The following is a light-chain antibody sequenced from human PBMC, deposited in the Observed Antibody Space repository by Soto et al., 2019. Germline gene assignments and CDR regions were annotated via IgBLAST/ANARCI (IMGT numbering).Light chain of an antibody. V-gene: IGKV3D-15*01. Sequence: EIVMTQSPATLSVSAGERATLSCRASQTVSSNLAWYQQKPGQAPRLLIYGASTRATVIPARFSGSGSGTDFSLTISRLEPGDFAVYYCQEYSKWPSRTFGPGTKVDIK. CDR2: GAS. CDR1: QTVSSN. J-gene: IGKJ1*01. CDR3: QEYSKWPSRT.